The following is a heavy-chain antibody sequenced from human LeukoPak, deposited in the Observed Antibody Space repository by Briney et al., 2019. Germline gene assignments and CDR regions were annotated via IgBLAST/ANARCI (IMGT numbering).Heavy chain of an antibody. CDR2: ISGSGGST. CDR3: AKDQGYSGYDYPDY. J-gene: IGHJ4*02. Sequence: GGSLRLSCAASGFTFSSYAMSWVRQAPGKGLEWVSAISGSGGSTYYADSVKGRFTISRDNSKNTLYLQTNTLRAEDTAVYYCAKDQGYSGYDYPDYCGQGTLVTVSS. D-gene: IGHD5-12*01. V-gene: IGHV3-23*01. CDR1: GFTFSSYA.